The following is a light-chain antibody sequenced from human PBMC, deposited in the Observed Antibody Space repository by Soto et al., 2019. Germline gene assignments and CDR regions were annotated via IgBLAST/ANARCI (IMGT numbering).Light chain of an antibody. Sequence: QSVLTQPPSASGTPGQRVTISCSGSSSNIGRNYVFWYQQVPGAAPKLLIYHNNQRPSGVPDRFSGSKSGTSASLAISGLRSEDEADYYCASWDDSLLSVVFGGGTKVTVL. CDR2: HNN. J-gene: IGLJ2*01. V-gene: IGLV1-47*02. CDR3: ASWDDSLLSVV. CDR1: SSNIGRNY.